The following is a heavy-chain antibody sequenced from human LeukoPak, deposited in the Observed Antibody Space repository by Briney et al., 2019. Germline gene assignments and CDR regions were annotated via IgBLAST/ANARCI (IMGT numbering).Heavy chain of an antibody. D-gene: IGHD1-26*01. J-gene: IGHJ4*02. Sequence: SETLSLTCTVSGGSISSYYWGWIRQPPGKGLEWIGYIYYSGSTNYNPSLKSRVTISVDTSKNQFSLKLSSVTAADTAVYYCARHSRIVGATGGFDYWGQGTLVTVSS. CDR1: GGSISSYY. V-gene: IGHV4-59*08. CDR3: ARHSRIVGATGGFDY. CDR2: IYYSGST.